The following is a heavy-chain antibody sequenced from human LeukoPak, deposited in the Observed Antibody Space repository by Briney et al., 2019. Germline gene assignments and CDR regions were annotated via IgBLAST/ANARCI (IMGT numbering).Heavy chain of an antibody. CDR1: GFTFSSYG. V-gene: IGHV3-23*01. J-gene: IGHJ4*02. CDR2: ISGSGGSA. CDR3: TTDGSSWYSVIEDY. Sequence: GGSLRLSCAASGFTFSSYGMSWVRQAPGKGLEWVSAISGSGGSAYYADSVKGRFTISRDNSKNTLYLQMNSLKTEDTAVYYCTTDGSSWYSVIEDYWGQGTLVTVSS. D-gene: IGHD6-13*01.